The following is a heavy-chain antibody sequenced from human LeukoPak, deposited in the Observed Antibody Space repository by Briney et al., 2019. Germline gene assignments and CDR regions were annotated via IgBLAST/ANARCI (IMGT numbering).Heavy chain of an antibody. V-gene: IGHV1-2*02. Sequence: ALVKVSCKASGYTFTGYYMHWVRQAPGQGLEWMGWINPNSGGTNYAQKFQGRVTMTRDTSISTAYMELSRLRSDDTAVYYCATAHDGAYYFDYWGQGTLVTVSS. CDR3: ATAHDGAYYFDY. CDR1: GYTFTGYY. CDR2: INPNSGGT. D-gene: IGHD3-16*01. J-gene: IGHJ4*02.